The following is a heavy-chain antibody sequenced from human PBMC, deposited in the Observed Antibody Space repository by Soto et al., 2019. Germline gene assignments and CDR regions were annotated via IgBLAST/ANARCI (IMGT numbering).Heavy chain of an antibody. CDR1: GFSIRSSNW. CDR3: AREPVGATGYDI. J-gene: IGHJ3*02. V-gene: IGHV4-4*02. CDR2: IYHSGST. Sequence: PSKTLSLTSAFSGFSIRSSNWWSWVRQPPGKGLEWIGEIYHSGSTNYNPSLKSRVTISVDKSKNQFSLKLSSVTAADTAVYYCAREPVGATGYDIWGQGTMVTVSS. D-gene: IGHD1-26*01.